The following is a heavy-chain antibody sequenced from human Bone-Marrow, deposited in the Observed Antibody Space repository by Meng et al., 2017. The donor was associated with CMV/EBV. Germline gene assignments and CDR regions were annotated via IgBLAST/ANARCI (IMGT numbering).Heavy chain of an antibody. CDR1: GGTFSSYA. CDR2: INPKSGGT. D-gene: IGHD3-10*01. CDR3: ARGGLGHYYYGLDV. Sequence: ASVKVSCKASGGTFSSYAISWVRQAPGQGLEWMGWINPKSGGTKYAQKFQGRVTMTRDTSMSTAYLDLSRLRSDDTAIYFCARGGLGHYYYGLDVWGQGTTVTVSS. J-gene: IGHJ6*02. V-gene: IGHV1-2*02.